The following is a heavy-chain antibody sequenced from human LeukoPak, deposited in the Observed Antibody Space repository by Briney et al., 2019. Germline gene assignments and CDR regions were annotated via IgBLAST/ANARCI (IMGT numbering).Heavy chain of an antibody. V-gene: IGHV1-2*02. Sequence: ASVKVSCKASGYTFTDYYMHWVRQAPGQGLEWMGWINPDTGGTNYAQKFQGRVTTTRDTSVTTAYMELSRLTSDDTAVYYCARGGKRGYVNYWGQGTLVTVSS. J-gene: IGHJ4*02. D-gene: IGHD5-18*01. CDR2: INPDTGGT. CDR1: GYTFTDYY. CDR3: ARGGKRGYVNY.